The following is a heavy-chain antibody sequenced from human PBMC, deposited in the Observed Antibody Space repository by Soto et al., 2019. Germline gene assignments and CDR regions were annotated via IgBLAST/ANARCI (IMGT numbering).Heavy chain of an antibody. CDR3: AKDPKATGTHY. V-gene: IGHV3-30*18. CDR2: ITYDGGNK. Sequence: GGSLRLSCAASGFTINTYGMHWVRQAPGKGLEWVSVITYDGGNKYYADSVKGRFSISRDNSRNTLYLQMYSLRAEDTAVYYCAKDPKATGTHYWGRGTLVTVSS. CDR1: GFTINTYG. J-gene: IGHJ4*02. D-gene: IGHD1-1*01.